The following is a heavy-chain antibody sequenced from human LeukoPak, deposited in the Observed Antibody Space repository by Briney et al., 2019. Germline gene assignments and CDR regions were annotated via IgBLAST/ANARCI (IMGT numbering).Heavy chain of an antibody. CDR3: ARWLELMRNFDW. CDR1: GFTFRDYW. D-gene: IGHD5-24*01. CDR2: IKQDGRVK. Sequence: PGGSLRLSGVGSGFTFRDYWMSWVPQGPGKGRKWGANIKQDGRVKDYVDALKGRFTISRANAKNPLYLKMNSLRAEDTAVYYCARWLELMRNFDWWGEGTVVTVS. J-gene: IGHJ4*02. V-gene: IGHV3-7*01.